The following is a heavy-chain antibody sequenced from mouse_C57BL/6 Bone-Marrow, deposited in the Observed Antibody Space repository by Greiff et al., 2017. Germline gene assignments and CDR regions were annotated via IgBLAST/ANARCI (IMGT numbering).Heavy chain of an antibody. CDR2: INPNYGTT. Sequence: EVQLQQSGPELVKPGASVKISCKASGYSFTNYNMNWVKQSNGKSLEWIGVINPNYGTTSYNQKFKGKATLTVDQSSSTAYMQLNSLTSEDSAVYYCARKGGYGSSYGGFAYWGQGTLVTVSA. D-gene: IGHD1-1*01. CDR3: ARKGGYGSSYGGFAY. CDR1: GYSFTNYN. V-gene: IGHV1-39*01. J-gene: IGHJ3*01.